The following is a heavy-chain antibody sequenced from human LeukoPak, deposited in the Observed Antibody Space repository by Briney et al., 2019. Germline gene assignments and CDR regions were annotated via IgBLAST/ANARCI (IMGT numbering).Heavy chain of an antibody. Sequence: GGSLRLSCAASGFTFSSYGMHWVRQAPGKGLEWVAIISFDGSNKYYADSVKGRFTISRDNSKNTLYLQMDSLRAEDTAVYYCARDIAAAGIVDAFDIWGQGTMVTVSS. CDR1: GFTFSSYG. V-gene: IGHV3-30*03. J-gene: IGHJ3*02. CDR2: ISFDGSNK. D-gene: IGHD6-13*01. CDR3: ARDIAAAGIVDAFDI.